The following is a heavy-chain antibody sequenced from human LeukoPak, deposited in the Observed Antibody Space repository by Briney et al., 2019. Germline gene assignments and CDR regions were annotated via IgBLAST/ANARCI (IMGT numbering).Heavy chain of an antibody. Sequence: GESLKISCKGSGYSFTTYWIGWVRQMPGRGLEWMGIIYPGDSDTRYSPSFKGQVTISADKSISTAYLQWSSLKASDTAMYYCAKIYSTSPGSFDYWGQGTLVTVSS. CDR3: AKIYSTSPGSFDY. V-gene: IGHV5-51*01. CDR2: IYPGDSDT. D-gene: IGHD2-15*01. CDR1: GYSFTTYW. J-gene: IGHJ4*02.